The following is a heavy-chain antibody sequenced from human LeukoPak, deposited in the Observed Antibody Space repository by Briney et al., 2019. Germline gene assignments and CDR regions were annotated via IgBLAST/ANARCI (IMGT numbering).Heavy chain of an antibody. J-gene: IGHJ6*03. V-gene: IGHV1-8*01. Sequence: ASVKVSCKASGYTFTSYDINWVRQATRQGLEWMGWMNPNSGNTGYAQKFQGRVTMTRNTSISTAYMELSSLRSEDTAVYYCARGSGSSSWYNLLYYYMDVWGKGTTVTVSS. CDR1: GYTFTSYD. CDR2: MNPNSGNT. D-gene: IGHD6-13*01. CDR3: ARGSGSSSWYNLLYYYMDV.